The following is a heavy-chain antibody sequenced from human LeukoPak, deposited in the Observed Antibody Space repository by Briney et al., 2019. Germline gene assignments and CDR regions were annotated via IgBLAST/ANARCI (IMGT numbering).Heavy chain of an antibody. D-gene: IGHD3-16*01. CDR3: ARLYDYVWGSYPYEELNYFDY. V-gene: IGHV3-7*01. Sequence: GGSLRLSCAASGFTFSNYWMSWVRQAPGKGLEWVANIKRDGSDNYYVGSVEGRFTISRDNAKNSLYLQMNSLRAEDTAVYYCARLYDYVWGSYPYEELNYFDYWGQGTLVTVSS. J-gene: IGHJ4*02. CDR1: GFTFSNYW. CDR2: IKRDGSDN.